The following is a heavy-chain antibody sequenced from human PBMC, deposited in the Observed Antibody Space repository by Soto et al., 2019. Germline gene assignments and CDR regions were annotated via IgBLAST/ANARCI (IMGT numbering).Heavy chain of an antibody. D-gene: IGHD2-21*02. Sequence: ASVKVSCKASGYTFTSYGISWVRQAPGQGLEWMGWISAYNGNTNYAQKLQGRVTMTTDTSTSTAYMELRSLRSDDTAVYYCARAYCGGDCYPVPNHDNWFDPWGQGTQVT. J-gene: IGHJ5*02. V-gene: IGHV1-18*01. CDR2: ISAYNGNT. CDR3: ARAYCGGDCYPVPNHDNWFDP. CDR1: GYTFTSYG.